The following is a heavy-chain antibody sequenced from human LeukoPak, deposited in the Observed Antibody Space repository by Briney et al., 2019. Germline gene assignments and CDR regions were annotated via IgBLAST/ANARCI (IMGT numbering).Heavy chain of an antibody. D-gene: IGHD3-3*01. CDR2: INHSGST. CDR3: ASGGYDFWSGYYIANDY. CDR1: GFTFSSYA. V-gene: IGHV4-34*08. Sequence: SGGSLRLSCAASGFTFSSYAMSWVRQPPGKGLEWIGEINHSGSTNYNPSLKSRVTISVDTSKNQFSLKLSSVTAADTAVYYCASGGYDFWSGYYIANDYWGQGTLVTVSS. J-gene: IGHJ4*02.